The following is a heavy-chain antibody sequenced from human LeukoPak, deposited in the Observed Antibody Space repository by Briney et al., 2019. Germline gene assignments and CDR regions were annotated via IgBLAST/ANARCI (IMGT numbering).Heavy chain of an antibody. CDR3: ARRLMDFGESSNWFDP. D-gene: IGHD3-10*01. CDR1: GGSISSKSYY. CDR2: IYYSGST. V-gene: IGHV4-61*01. J-gene: IGHJ5*02. Sequence: SETLSLTCTVSGGSISSKSYYWSWIRQPPGKGLEWIGYIYYSGSTNYNPSLKSRVTISVDTSKNQFSLKLSSVTAADTAVYYCARRLMDFGESSNWFDPWGQGTLVTVSS.